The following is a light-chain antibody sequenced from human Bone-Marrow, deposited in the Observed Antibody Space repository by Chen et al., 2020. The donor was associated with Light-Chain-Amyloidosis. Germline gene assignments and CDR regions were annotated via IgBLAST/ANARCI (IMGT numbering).Light chain of an antibody. V-gene: IGKV1-33*01. CDR1: EDINNY. Sequence: DILMTQSPSSLSASVGDSVTITCQANEDINNYLNWYQQRPGEAPKLLIYDASTLETGVPSRFSGGGSGTYFTFTVTSLQPEDIATYYCQLYDSLPPRLSFGGGTKVEIQ. CDR2: DAS. CDR3: QLYDSLPPRLS. J-gene: IGKJ4*01.